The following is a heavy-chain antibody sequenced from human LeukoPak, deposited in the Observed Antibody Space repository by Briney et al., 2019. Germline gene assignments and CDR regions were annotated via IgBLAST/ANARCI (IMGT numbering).Heavy chain of an antibody. D-gene: IGHD4-17*01. J-gene: IGHJ4*02. CDR2: ISSSSSYI. CDR1: GFTFSTYS. Sequence: PGGSLRLSCAASGFTFSTYSMNWVRQAPGKGLEWVSSISSSSSYIYYYADSVKGRFTISRDNAKNSLYLQMNSLSAEDTAVYYCARFRRLDYGDPNYFDFWGQGTLVTVSS. CDR3: ARFRRLDYGDPNYFDF. V-gene: IGHV3-21*01.